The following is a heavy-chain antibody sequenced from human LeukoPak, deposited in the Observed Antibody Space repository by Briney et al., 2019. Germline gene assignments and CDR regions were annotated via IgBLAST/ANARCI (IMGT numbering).Heavy chain of an antibody. J-gene: IGHJ6*03. D-gene: IGHD4-11*01. Sequence: GRSLRLSCAASGSTFSSYSMNWVSQAPRMWLEWVSYIITSSSTIYYADSVKGRFTISRDNAKNSLYLRMNSLRADDTAVYYCARDIMGGVTTGNYMDVWGKGTTVTVSS. CDR2: IITSSSTI. CDR3: ARDIMGGVTTGNYMDV. V-gene: IGHV3-48*01. CDR1: GSTFSSYS.